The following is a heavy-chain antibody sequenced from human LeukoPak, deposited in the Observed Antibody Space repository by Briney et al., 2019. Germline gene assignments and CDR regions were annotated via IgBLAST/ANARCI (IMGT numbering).Heavy chain of an antibody. CDR2: IRYDGCNK. CDR3: ENVSSSWTDFDY. Sequence: PGGSLRLSCAASGFTFSSYGMHWVRQAPGKGLEWVAFIRYDGCNKYYADYVKGRVTISRDNPENTLYLQMNSLRAEDTAVYYCENVSSSWTDFDYWGQETLVTVPS. D-gene: IGHD6-13*01. CDR1: GFTFSSYG. J-gene: IGHJ4*02. V-gene: IGHV3-30*02.